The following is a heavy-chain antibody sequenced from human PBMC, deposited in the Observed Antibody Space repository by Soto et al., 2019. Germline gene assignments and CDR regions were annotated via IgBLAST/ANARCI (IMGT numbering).Heavy chain of an antibody. V-gene: IGHV4-4*02. J-gene: IGHJ5*02. Sequence: SETLSLTCTVSGDSISSGHWHSWVRQSPTKGLEWIGEIYHTGSTTYNPSLRSRVTISVDTSKNQFSLKMTSVTAADTAVYYCALRFFASRFDRWGQGTLVTVSS. CDR1: GDSISSGHW. D-gene: IGHD3-3*01. CDR2: IYHTGST. CDR3: ALRFFASRFDR.